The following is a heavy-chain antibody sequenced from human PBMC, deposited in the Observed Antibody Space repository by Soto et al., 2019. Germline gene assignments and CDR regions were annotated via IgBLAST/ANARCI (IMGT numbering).Heavy chain of an antibody. D-gene: IGHD3-22*01. CDR2: IIPILGTA. Sequence: QVILAQSGAEVKKPGSSVTVSCKVSGGSFSSFSINWVRQAPGQRFEWMGGIIPILGTANFTQKFQDRVTFTADESTATAYMTLSSLTSEDTAFYYCTSFASNGYYPQNHYWGPGTQVTVSS. CDR1: GGSFSSFS. J-gene: IGHJ4*02. V-gene: IGHV1-69*01. CDR3: TSFASNGYYPQNHY.